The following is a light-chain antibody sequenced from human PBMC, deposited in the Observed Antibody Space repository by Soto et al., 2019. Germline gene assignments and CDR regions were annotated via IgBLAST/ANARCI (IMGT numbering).Light chain of an antibody. V-gene: IGKV4-1*01. CDR2: WAY. Sequence: DIVMTQSPASLAMSLAEKATINCKSSQSVLYTLNKRNYLSWYQQKPGQPPKLLIYWAYTRDSGVPDGFSGSGSGTEVTLTISSLQAEDSAVYYCQQYYTTPTITFGQGTRLEIK. CDR3: QQYYTTPTIT. J-gene: IGKJ5*01. CDR1: QSVLYTLNKRNY.